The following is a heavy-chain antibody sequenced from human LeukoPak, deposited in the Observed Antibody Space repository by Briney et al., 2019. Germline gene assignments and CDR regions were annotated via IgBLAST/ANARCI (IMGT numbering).Heavy chain of an antibody. CDR2: FDPEDGET. CDR1: GYTLTELS. J-gene: IGHJ4*02. CDR3: ATGVLELQRLPRNDY. V-gene: IGHV1-24*01. D-gene: IGHD1-7*01. Sequence: ASVKVSCKVSGYTLTELSMHWVRQAPGKGLEWMGGFDPEDGETIYAQKFQGRVTMTEDTSTDTAYMELSSLRSEDTAVYYCATGVLELQRLPRNDYSGQGTLVTVSS.